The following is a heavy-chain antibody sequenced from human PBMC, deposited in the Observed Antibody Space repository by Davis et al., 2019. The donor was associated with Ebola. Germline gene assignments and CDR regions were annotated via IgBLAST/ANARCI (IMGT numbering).Heavy chain of an antibody. V-gene: IGHV4-4*07. J-gene: IGHJ6*02. CDR3: ARGDGDGYYYYGMDV. CDR2: IYTSGST. Sequence: PSETLSLTCTVSGGSISSYYWSWIRQPAGKGLDWIGRIYTSGSTNYNPSLKSRVTMSVDTSKNQFSLKLSSVTAADTAVYYCARGDGDGYYYYGMDVWGQGTTVTVSS. CDR1: GGSISSYY. D-gene: IGHD4-17*01.